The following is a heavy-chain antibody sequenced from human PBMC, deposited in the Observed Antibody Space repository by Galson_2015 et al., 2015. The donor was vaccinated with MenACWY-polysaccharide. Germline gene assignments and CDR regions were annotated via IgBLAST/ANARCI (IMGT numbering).Heavy chain of an antibody. J-gene: IGHJ4*02. CDR2: INHSGST. Sequence: ETLSLTCTVYGGSFSGYYWSWIRQPPGKGLEWIGEINHSGSTNYNPSLKSRVTISVDTSKNQFSLKLSSVTAADTAVYYCARVSFRARYSSGWYSLSPYANFDYWGQGTLVTVSS. CDR3: ARVSFRARYSSGWYSLSPYANFDY. V-gene: IGHV4-34*01. D-gene: IGHD6-13*01. CDR1: GGSFSGYY.